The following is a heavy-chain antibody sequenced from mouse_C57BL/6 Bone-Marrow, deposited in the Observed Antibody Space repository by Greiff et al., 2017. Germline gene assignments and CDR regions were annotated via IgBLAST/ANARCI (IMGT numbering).Heavy chain of an antibody. CDR1: GYTFTSYW. V-gene: IGHV1-55*01. CDR3: ARPYYSNYGYFDV. J-gene: IGHJ1*03. D-gene: IGHD2-5*01. CDR2: IYPGRGST. Sequence: QVQLQQPGAELVKPGASVTMSCKASGYTFTSYWITWVKQRPGQGLEWIGDIYPGRGSTNYTEKFKGKATLTVDTSSSTAYMQLSSLTSEDSAVYYCARPYYSNYGYFDVWGTGTTVTVSS.